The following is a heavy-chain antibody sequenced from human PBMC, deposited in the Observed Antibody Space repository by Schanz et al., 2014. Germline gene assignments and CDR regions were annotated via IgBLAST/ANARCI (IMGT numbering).Heavy chain of an antibody. Sequence: EVQLLESGGGLVQPGGSLRLSCAASGFTFSSYAMSWVRQTPGKGLEWVSVISGSGVTIYYADSVKGRFTISRDNSKNTVNLQMNSLRAEDTAVYYCAKEEEDVAAEGSFFDHWGQGTLVTVSS. CDR1: GFTFSSYA. V-gene: IGHV3-23*01. J-gene: IGHJ4*02. CDR2: ISGSGVTI. D-gene: IGHD6-13*01. CDR3: AKEEEDVAAEGSFFDH.